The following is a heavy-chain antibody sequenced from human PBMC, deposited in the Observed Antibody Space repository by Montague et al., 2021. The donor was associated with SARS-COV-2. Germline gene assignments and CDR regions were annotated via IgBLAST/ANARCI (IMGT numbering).Heavy chain of an antibody. D-gene: IGHD3-10*01. J-gene: IGHJ4*02. V-gene: IGHV3-53*01. Sequence: SLRLSCAASGFTVSSNYMNWVRQAPGKGLEWVSVIYSGGSTYYADSVKGRFTISRDNSKNTLYLQMNSLGAEDTAVYYCARDNYYGSGRSYWGQGTLVTVSS. CDR1: GFTVSSNY. CDR2: IYSGGST. CDR3: ARDNYYGSGRSY.